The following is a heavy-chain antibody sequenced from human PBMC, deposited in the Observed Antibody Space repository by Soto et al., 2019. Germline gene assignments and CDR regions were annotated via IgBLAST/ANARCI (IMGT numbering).Heavy chain of an antibody. CDR1: GFTFSSYS. CDR2: ISSSSSTI. CDR3: ARDNYDYVWGSYPFGY. J-gene: IGHJ4*02. Sequence: PGGSLRLSCAASGFTFSSYSMNWVRQAPGKGLEWVSYISSSSSTIYYADSVKGRFTISRDNAKNSLYLQMNSLRDEDTAVYYCARDNYDYVWGSYPFGYWGQGTPVTVCS. D-gene: IGHD3-16*02. V-gene: IGHV3-48*02.